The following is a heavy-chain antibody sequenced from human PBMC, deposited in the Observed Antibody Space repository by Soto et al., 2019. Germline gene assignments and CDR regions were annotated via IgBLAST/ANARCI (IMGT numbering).Heavy chain of an antibody. Sequence: SETLSLTCTVSGGSISSYYWSWIRQPAGKGLEWIGRIYTSGSTNYNPSLKSLVTMSVDTSKNQFSLKLSSVTAADTAVYYCAREIYDFWSGYYYYYYGMDVWGQGTTVTVSS. V-gene: IGHV4-4*07. CDR2: IYTSGST. J-gene: IGHJ6*02. CDR3: AREIYDFWSGYYYYYYGMDV. CDR1: GGSISSYY. D-gene: IGHD3-3*01.